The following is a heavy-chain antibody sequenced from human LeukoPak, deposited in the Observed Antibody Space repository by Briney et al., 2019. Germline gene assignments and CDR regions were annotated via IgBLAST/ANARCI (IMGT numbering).Heavy chain of an antibody. CDR3: ARVQGLDFRWYFAL. J-gene: IGHJ2*01. Sequence: GGSLRLSCAASGFTFSSYDMHWVRQATGKGLEWVSAIGTAGDTYYPGSVKGRFTISRENAKNSLCLQMNSLRAGDTAVYYCARVQGLDFRWYFALWGRGTLVTVSS. CDR2: IGTAGDT. CDR1: GFTFSSYD. V-gene: IGHV3-13*01.